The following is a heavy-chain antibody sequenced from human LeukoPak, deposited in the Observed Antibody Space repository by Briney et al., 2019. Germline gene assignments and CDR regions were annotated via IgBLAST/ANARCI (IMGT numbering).Heavy chain of an antibody. CDR2: ISSSSSYI. D-gene: IGHD3-22*01. Sequence: GGSLRLSCAASGFTFSSYAMSWVRQAPGKGLEWVSSISSSSSYIYYADSVKGRFTISRDNAKNSLYLQMNSLRAEDTAVYYCARDPHARDSSGYYGWGQGTLVTVSS. J-gene: IGHJ4*02. CDR3: ARDPHARDSSGYYG. V-gene: IGHV3-21*01. CDR1: GFTFSSYA.